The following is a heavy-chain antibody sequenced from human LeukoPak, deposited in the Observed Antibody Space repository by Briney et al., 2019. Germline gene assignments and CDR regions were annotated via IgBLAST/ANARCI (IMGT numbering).Heavy chain of an antibody. V-gene: IGHV3-21*01. J-gene: IGHJ4*02. Sequence: GGSLRLSCAASGFTFSSYSMNWVRQAPGKGLEWVSSISSSSSYIYYADSVKGRFTISRDNAKNSLYLQMNSLRAEDTAVYYCARDTGAYYDSGGLDYWGQGTLVTVSS. CDR1: GFTFSSYS. CDR2: ISSSSSYI. CDR3: ARDTGAYYDSGGLDY. D-gene: IGHD3-22*01.